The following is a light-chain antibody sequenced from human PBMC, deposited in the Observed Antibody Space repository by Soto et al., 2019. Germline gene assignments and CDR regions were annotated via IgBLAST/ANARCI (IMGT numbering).Light chain of an antibody. CDR3: LLYFGGAKLV. CDR1: TGAVTSCNY. V-gene: IGLV7-43*01. CDR2: TTN. J-gene: IGLJ3*02. Sequence: QTVVTQEPSLTVSPGGTVTLTCASSTGAVTSCNYPSWLQQKPGQTPRTLIYTTNTKHSWTPARFSGSLLGGKAALTLSAVQSEDEADYYCLLYFGGAKLVFGGGTKLTVL.